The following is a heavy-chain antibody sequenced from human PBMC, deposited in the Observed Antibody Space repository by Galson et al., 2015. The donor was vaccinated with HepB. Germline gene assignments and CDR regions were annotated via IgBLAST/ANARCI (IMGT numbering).Heavy chain of an antibody. CDR1: GFTFSSYG. V-gene: IGHV3-33*01. CDR3: ARDASYYGSGSYSGHFDY. CDR2: IWYDGSNK. J-gene: IGHJ4*02. Sequence: SLRLSCAASGFTFSSYGMHWVRQAPGKGLEWVAVIWYDGSNKYYADSVKGRFTISRDNSKNTLYLQMNSLRAEDTAVYYSARDASYYGSGSYSGHFDYWGQGTLVTVSS. D-gene: IGHD3-10*01.